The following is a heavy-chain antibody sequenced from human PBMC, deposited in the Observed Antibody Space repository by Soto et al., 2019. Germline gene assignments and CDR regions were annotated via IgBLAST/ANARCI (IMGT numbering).Heavy chain of an antibody. Sequence: SETLSLTCTVSGGSISSGGYYWSWIRQHPGKGLEWIGYIYYSGSTYYNPSLKSRVTISVDTSKNQFSLKLSSVTAADTAVYYCAREGVSSSWYNYYGMDVWGPGTTVTVSS. J-gene: IGHJ6*02. D-gene: IGHD6-13*01. V-gene: IGHV4-31*03. CDR2: IYYSGST. CDR1: GGSISSGGYY. CDR3: AREGVSSSWYNYYGMDV.